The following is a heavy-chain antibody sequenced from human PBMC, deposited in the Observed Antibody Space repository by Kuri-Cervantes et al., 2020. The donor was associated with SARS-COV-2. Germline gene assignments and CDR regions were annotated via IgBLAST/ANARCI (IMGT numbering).Heavy chain of an antibody. V-gene: IGHV3-21*01. CDR3: ARDRYSSGWTDY. J-gene: IGHJ4*02. Sequence: ETLSLTCAASGFTFSSYSMNWVRQAPGKGLEWVSSISSSSSYIYYADSVKGRFTISRDNAKNSLYLQMNSLRAEDTAVYYCARDRYSSGWTDYWGQGTLVTVSS. D-gene: IGHD6-19*01. CDR2: ISSSSSYI. CDR1: GFTFSSYS.